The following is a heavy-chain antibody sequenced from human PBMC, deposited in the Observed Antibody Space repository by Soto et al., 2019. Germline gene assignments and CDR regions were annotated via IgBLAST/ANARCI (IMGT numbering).Heavy chain of an antibody. CDR2: IYYSGST. J-gene: IGHJ6*02. D-gene: IGHD5-12*01. CDR3: ARSGGIEMATLYYYYGMDV. CDR1: GGSVSSGSYY. V-gene: IGHV4-61*01. Sequence: SETLSLTCTVSGGSVSSGSYYWSWIRQPPGKGLEWIGYIYYSGSTNYNPSLKSRVTISVDTSKNQFSLKLSSVTAADTAVYYCARSGGIEMATLYYYYGMDVWGQGTTVTVSS.